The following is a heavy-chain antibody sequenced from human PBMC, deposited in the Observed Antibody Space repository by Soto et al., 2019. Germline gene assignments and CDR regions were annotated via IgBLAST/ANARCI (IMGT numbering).Heavy chain of an antibody. V-gene: IGHV1-69*13. Sequence: SVKVSCKASGGTFSSYAISWVRQASGQGLEWMGGIIPIFGTANYAQKFQGRVTITADESTSTAYMELSSLRSEDTAVYYCARARSPNCSGGSCYSNYYYYGMDVWGQGTTVTVSS. D-gene: IGHD2-15*01. CDR2: IIPIFGTA. J-gene: IGHJ6*02. CDR1: GGTFSSYA. CDR3: ARARSPNCSGGSCYSNYYYYGMDV.